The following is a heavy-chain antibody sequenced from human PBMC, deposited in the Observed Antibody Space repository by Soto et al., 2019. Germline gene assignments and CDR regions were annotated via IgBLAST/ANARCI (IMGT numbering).Heavy chain of an antibody. CDR1: GVTGSSSH. D-gene: IGHD3-10*01. Sequence: TGGSLRLSCTTSGVTGSSSHMSWVRQAPGKGLDWVSVIYSGGNSYYAVSVQGRFTISRDNSKNTVYLQMNSLRGEDTAIYYCARLGPYGSETYSFRYNWFDPWGQGTLVTVSS. V-gene: IGHV3-53*01. CDR3: ARLGPYGSETYSFRYNWFDP. CDR2: IYSGGNS. J-gene: IGHJ5*02.